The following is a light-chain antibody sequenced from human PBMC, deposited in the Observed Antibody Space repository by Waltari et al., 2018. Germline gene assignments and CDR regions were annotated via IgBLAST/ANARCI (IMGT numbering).Light chain of an antibody. CDR2: DVT. V-gene: IGLV2-11*01. CDR1: SSDVGGYHY. CDR3: CSYAGSYTWV. Sequence: QSALTQPRSVSGSPGQSVTISCTGTSSDVGGYHYVSGYQQHPGKAPKFMIFDVTKRPSGVPDRFSGSKSGYTASLTISGLQAEDEADYYCCSYAGSYTWVFGGGTKLTVL. J-gene: IGLJ3*02.